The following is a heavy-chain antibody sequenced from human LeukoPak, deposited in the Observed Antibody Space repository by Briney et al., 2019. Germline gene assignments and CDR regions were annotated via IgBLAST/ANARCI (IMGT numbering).Heavy chain of an antibody. CDR3: AKKKYTGRFYAF. CDR1: VYSAIYYY. Sequence: ALVSVSFKPAVYSAIYYYIYWVRQAPGQGGGGMGWIKPNSGDTNYVQQFAGRVTMPSATSISKAYMALSRLRSDDTAVYSCAKKKYTGRFYAFWGQGPLVTVSS. D-gene: IGHD2/OR15-2a*01. V-gene: IGHV1-2*02. J-gene: IGHJ4*02. CDR2: IKPNSGDT.